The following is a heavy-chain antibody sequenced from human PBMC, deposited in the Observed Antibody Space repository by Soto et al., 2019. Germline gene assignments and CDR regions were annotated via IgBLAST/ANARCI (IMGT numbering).Heavy chain of an antibody. CDR1: GGSISSGGYY. CDR3: ARDPRGYYGMDV. Sequence: QVQLQESGPGLVKPSQTLSLTCTVSGGSISSGGYYWSWIRQHPGKGLEWIGYIYYSGRTYYNPSRKSRVTISVDTSKNQFSLKLSSVTAADTAVYYCARDPRGYYGMDVWGQGTTVTVSS. CDR2: IYYSGRT. J-gene: IGHJ6*02. V-gene: IGHV4-31*03. D-gene: IGHD3-10*01.